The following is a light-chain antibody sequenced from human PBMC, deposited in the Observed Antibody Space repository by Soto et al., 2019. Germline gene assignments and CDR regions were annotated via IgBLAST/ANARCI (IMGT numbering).Light chain of an antibody. CDR3: QQYNVCPLT. J-gene: IGKJ4*01. CDR1: QSFSTD. CDR2: VAS. Sequence: PGTRATLSCRATQSFSTDLAWYQHKPAHTPKLLIYVASTRATGIPARFSGSGSGTEFTLTISSLQSEDFAVYYCQQYNVCPLTFGGGTKVEFK. V-gene: IGKV3-15*01.